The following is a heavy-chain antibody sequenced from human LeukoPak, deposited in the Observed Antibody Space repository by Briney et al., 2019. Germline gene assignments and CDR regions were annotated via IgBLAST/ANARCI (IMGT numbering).Heavy chain of an antibody. D-gene: IGHD2-2*01. V-gene: IGHV3-30*02. Sequence: GGSLRLSCAASGFIFSSYSMNWVRQAPGKGLEWVAFIRYDGSNKYYADSVKGRFTISRDNSKNTLYLQMNSLRAEDTAVYYCAKDRGYCSNTSCYALHYFDYWGQGTLVTVSS. J-gene: IGHJ4*02. CDR1: GFIFSSYS. CDR3: AKDRGYCSNTSCYALHYFDY. CDR2: IRYDGSNK.